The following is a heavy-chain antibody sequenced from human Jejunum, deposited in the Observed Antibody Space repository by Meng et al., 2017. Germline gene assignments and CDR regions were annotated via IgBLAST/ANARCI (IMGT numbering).Heavy chain of an antibody. CDR2: IFYSGGT. J-gene: IGHJ4*02. CDR1: GDSISSSNYF. CDR3: SRVRRGMGTVISHLDY. D-gene: IGHD5-24*01. V-gene: IGHV4-39*07. Sequence: SETLSLTCTVSGDSISSSNYFWGWIRQPPGKGLEWIGPIFYSGGTYYNPSLKSRVTISVDTSKNQFSLQLTSVTAADTAVYYCSRVRRGMGTVISHLDYWGQGTLVTVSS.